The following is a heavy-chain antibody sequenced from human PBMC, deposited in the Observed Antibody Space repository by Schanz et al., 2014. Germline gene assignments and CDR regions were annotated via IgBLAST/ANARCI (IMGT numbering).Heavy chain of an antibody. D-gene: IGHD3-10*01. CDR3: AREMVVGSYFDI. CDR1: GLTVSSNY. Sequence: AASGLTVSSNYMSWVRQAPGKGLEWVSVISGSGGRTYYADSVKGRFTISRDNSKNTVSVQMSSLRVEDTAVYYCAREMVVGSYFDICGQGSMIT. V-gene: IGHV3-66*01. CDR2: ISGSGGRT. J-gene: IGHJ3*02.